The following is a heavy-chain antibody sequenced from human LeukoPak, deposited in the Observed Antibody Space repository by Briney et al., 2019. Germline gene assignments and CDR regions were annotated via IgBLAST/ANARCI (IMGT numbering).Heavy chain of an antibody. CDR3: ARAPRGDVVVPDASTFDP. V-gene: IGHV1-18*01. CDR2: ISAYNGKT. CDR1: GGTFSNFA. D-gene: IGHD2-2*01. J-gene: IGHJ5*02. Sequence: ASVKVSCKASGGTFSNFAISWVRQAPGQGLEWMGWISAYNGKTNYAQKFQGRVTMTTDTSTNTAYMELRSLRSDDTAVYYCARAPRGDVVVPDASTFDPWGQGTLVTVSS.